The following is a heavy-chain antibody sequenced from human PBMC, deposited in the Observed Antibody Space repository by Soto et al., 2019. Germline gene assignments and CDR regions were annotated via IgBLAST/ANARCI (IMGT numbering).Heavy chain of an antibody. J-gene: IGHJ5*02. CDR3: ARHEADYGDYVSQQTNWFEP. CDR1: GYSFTSYW. Sequence: GESLKISCKGSGYSFTSYWIGWMRQMPGKGLEWMGIIYPGDSDTRYSPSFQGQVTISADKSISTAYLQWSSLKASDTAMYYCARHEADYGDYVSQQTNWFEPWGQGTLVTVSS. D-gene: IGHD4-17*01. V-gene: IGHV5-51*01. CDR2: IYPGDSDT.